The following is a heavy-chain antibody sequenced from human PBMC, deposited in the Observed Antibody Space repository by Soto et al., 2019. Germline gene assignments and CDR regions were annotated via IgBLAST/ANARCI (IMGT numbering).Heavy chain of an antibody. Sequence: PVGSLRLSCASSVFTFSSYAMSWVRQSPGKGLEWVSAISGSGGSTYYADSVKGRFTISRDNSKNTLYLQMNSLRAEDTAVYYCAKGYCTNGVCYLDAFDVWGQGTMVTVSS. CDR3: AKGYCTNGVCYLDAFDV. J-gene: IGHJ3*01. CDR1: VFTFSSYA. D-gene: IGHD2-8*01. V-gene: IGHV3-23*01. CDR2: ISGSGGST.